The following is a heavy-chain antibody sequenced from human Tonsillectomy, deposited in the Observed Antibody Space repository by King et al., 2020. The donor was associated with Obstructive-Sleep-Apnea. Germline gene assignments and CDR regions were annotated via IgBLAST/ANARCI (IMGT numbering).Heavy chain of an antibody. J-gene: IGHJ4*02. D-gene: IGHD3-22*01. CDR1: GFTFSSYS. CDR3: ARDEGYYDSSGEVH. CDR2: ISSSSSYI. Sequence: VQLVESGGGLVKPGGSLRLSCAASGFTFSSYSMNWVRQAPGKGLEWVSSISSSSSYIYYADSVKGRFTISRDNAKNSLYLQINSLRAEDTAVYYCARDEGYYDSSGEVHWGQGTLVTVSS. V-gene: IGHV3-21*01.